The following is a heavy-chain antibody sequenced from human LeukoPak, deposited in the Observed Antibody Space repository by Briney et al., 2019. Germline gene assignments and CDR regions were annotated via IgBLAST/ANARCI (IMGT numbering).Heavy chain of an antibody. CDR3: AGDAWYSYGTGTGGDFDY. J-gene: IGHJ4*02. D-gene: IGHD5-18*01. V-gene: IGHV3-48*03. Sequence: GGSLRLSCAASGFTFSSYEMNWVRQAPGKGLEWVSYISSSGSTIYYADSVKGRFTISRDNAKNSLYLQMNSLRAENTAVYYCAGDAWYSYGTGTGGDFDYWGQGTLVTVSS. CDR2: ISSSGSTI. CDR1: GFTFSSYE.